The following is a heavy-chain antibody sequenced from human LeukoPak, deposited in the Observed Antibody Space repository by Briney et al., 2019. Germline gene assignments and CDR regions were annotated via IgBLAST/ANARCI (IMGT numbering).Heavy chain of an antibody. D-gene: IGHD3-10*01. CDR1: GFTFDRSG. CDR3: ARGVRKILKYIDL. V-gene: IGHV3-21*01. J-gene: IGHJ5*02. CDR2: ISSTSSHI. Sequence: PGGSLRLSCSASGFTFDRSGMLWVRQAPGRGLEWVSSISSTSSHIYYADSVMGRFTISRDNDKNSMFLEMNSLRADDTAVYFCARGVRKILKYIDLWGQGTLVTVSS.